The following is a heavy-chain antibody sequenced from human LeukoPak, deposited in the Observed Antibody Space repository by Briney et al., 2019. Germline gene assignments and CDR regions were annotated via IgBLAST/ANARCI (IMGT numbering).Heavy chain of an antibody. CDR2: IYYSGST. CDR1: GGSISSYY. Sequence: PETLSLTCTVSGGSISSYYWSWIRQPPGKGLEWIGYIYYSGSTNYNPSLKSRVTISVDTSKNQFSLKLSSVTAADTAMYYCARDHSSGWYRGAFDIWGQGTRLTVSS. V-gene: IGHV4-59*01. CDR3: ARDHSSGWYRGAFDI. D-gene: IGHD6-19*01. J-gene: IGHJ3*02.